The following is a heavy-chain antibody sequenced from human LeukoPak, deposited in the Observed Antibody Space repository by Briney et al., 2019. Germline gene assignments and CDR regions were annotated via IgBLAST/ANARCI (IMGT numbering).Heavy chain of an antibody. CDR1: RFTFSSYS. Sequence: PGGSLRLSCAASRFTFSSYSMNWVRQAPGKGLEWVSSISSSGSYIHYADSVKGRFTISRDNAKNTLYLQMNSLRAEDTAVYYCARGQWLDPLDYWGQGTLVTVSS. V-gene: IGHV3-21*01. D-gene: IGHD3-22*01. J-gene: IGHJ4*02. CDR2: ISSSGSYI. CDR3: ARGQWLDPLDY.